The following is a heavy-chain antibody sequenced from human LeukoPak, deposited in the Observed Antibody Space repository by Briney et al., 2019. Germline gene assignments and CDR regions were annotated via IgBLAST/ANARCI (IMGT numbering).Heavy chain of an antibody. D-gene: IGHD3-10*01. V-gene: IGHV3-15*01. CDR3: TTDLGTYYHGSQGLIPIDY. CDR1: GFSFNNAW. J-gene: IGHJ4*02. Sequence: GGSLRLSCTPSGTASGFSFNNAWMSWVRQAPGKGLEWIGRIKSKTDGETTNYAEPVRGRFTISRDDSKSAVYLQMNSLKIEDTAVYYCTTDLGTYYHGSQGLIPIDYWGQGTLVTVSS. CDR2: IKSKTDGETT.